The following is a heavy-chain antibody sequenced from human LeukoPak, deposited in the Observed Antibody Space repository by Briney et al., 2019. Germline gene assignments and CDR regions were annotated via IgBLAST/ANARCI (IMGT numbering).Heavy chain of an antibody. D-gene: IGHD2-21*01. Sequence: PGGSLRLSCAASGFTFSSYSMNWVRQAPGKGLEWVSYISSSSSTIYYADSVKGRFTISRDNAKNSLYLQMNSLRAEDTAVYYCARGSGDTPNYYCYYYMDVWGKGTTVTVSS. CDR1: GFTFSSYS. CDR3: ARGSGDTPNYYCYYYMDV. J-gene: IGHJ6*03. CDR2: ISSSSSTI. V-gene: IGHV3-48*01.